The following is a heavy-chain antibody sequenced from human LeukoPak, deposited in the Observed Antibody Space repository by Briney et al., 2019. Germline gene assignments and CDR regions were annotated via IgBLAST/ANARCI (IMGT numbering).Heavy chain of an antibody. J-gene: IGHJ6*03. CDR1: GYTFTGYY. CDR3: ARDSNLYYYYMDV. V-gene: IGHV1-46*01. Sequence: ASVKVSCKASGYTFTGYYMHWVRQAPGQGLEWMGIINPSGGSTSYAQKFQGRVTMTRDMSTSTDYMELSSLRSEDTAVYYCARDSNLYYYYMDVWGKGTTVTISS. D-gene: IGHD1-14*01. CDR2: INPSGGST.